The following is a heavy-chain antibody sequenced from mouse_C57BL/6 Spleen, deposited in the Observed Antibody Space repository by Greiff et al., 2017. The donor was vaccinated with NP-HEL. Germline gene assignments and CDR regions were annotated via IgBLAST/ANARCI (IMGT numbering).Heavy chain of an antibody. J-gene: IGHJ2*01. Sequence: VQLQQSGPELVKPGASVKMSCKASGYTFTDYNMHWVKQSHGKSLEWIGYINPNNGGTSYNQKFKGKATLTVNKSSSTAYMELRSLTSEDSAVYYCALYYYGSGVYFDYWGQGTTLTVSS. CDR2: INPNNGGT. V-gene: IGHV1-22*01. CDR3: ALYYYGSGVYFDY. CDR1: GYTFTDYN. D-gene: IGHD1-1*01.